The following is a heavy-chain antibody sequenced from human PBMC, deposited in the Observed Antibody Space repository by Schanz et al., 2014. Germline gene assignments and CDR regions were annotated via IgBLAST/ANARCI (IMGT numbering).Heavy chain of an antibody. CDR3: ARRNFYDKSAAFDY. CDR2: SRNKGHSYTS. J-gene: IGHJ4*02. CDR1: GFTFSDHF. V-gene: IGHV3-72*01. Sequence: VQVVESGGGVVQPGGSLRLSCAASGFTFSDHFMDWVRQAPGKGLEWVGHSRNKGHSYTSEYAASVKGRFTISRDESESSLYLQMDSLKTEDTAVYYCARRNFYDKSAAFDYWGQGSLXTVSS. D-gene: IGHD3-9*01.